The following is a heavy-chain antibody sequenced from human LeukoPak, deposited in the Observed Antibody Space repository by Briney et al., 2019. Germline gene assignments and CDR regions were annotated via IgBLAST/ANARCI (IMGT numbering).Heavy chain of an antibody. CDR2: ISPNSGGT. V-gene: IGHV1-2*02. Sequence: ASVKVSCKASGYTLTDYYIHWVRQAPGQGLEWMGWISPNSGGTKYAQKFQGRVTMTWDTSITTAHMELNSLRSDDTAVYYCARGCGSTSCYTSGFDYWGQGTLVTVSS. J-gene: IGHJ4*02. CDR3: ARGCGSTSCYTSGFDY. CDR1: GYTLTDYY. D-gene: IGHD2-2*02.